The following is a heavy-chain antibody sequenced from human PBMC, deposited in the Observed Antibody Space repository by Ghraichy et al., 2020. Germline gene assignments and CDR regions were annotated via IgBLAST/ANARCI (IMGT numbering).Heavy chain of an antibody. D-gene: IGHD3-22*01. CDR3: VRDYDRKDYYDSISGAFDI. J-gene: IGHJ3*02. V-gene: IGHV3-30-3*01. Sequence: GGSLRLSCAASGFTFSSYAMHWVRQAPGKGLEWVAVISYDGSNKYYADFVKGRFTISRDNSKNTLYLQMNSLRAEDTAVYYCVRDYDRKDYYDSISGAFDIWAQKTMVTVSS. CDR1: GFTFSSYA. CDR2: ISYDGSNK.